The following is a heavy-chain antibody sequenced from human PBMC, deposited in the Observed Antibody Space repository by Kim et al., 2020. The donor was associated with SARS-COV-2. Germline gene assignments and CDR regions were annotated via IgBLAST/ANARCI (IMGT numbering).Heavy chain of an antibody. V-gene: IGHV3-9*01. CDR2: ISWNSDNI. CDR1: GFTFDDYA. Sequence: GGSLRLSCAASGFTFDDYAMHWVRQAPGKGLEWVSGISWNSDNIGYADSVKGRFTISRDNAKNSLYLQMNSLRAEDTALYYCVKGQYYYGSGSGVGWFDPWGQGTLVTVSS. J-gene: IGHJ5*02. D-gene: IGHD3-10*01. CDR3: VKGQYYYGSGSGVGWFDP.